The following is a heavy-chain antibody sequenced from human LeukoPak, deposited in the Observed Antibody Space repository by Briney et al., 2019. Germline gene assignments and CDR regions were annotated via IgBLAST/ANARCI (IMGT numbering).Heavy chain of an antibody. CDR2: IRYDGSNK. V-gene: IGHV3-30*02. CDR1: GFTFSSYG. Sequence: GGSLRLSCAASGFTFSSYGMHWVRQAPGKGLEWVAFIRYDGSNKYYADSVKGRFTISRDNSKNTLYLQMNSLRAEDTAVYYCARDRSGIAAAGSPRHYYYYGMDVWGQGTTVTASS. D-gene: IGHD6-13*01. CDR3: ARDRSGIAAAGSPRHYYYYGMDV. J-gene: IGHJ6*02.